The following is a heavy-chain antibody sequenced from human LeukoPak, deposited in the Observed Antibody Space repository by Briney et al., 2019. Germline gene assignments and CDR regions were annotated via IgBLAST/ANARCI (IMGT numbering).Heavy chain of an antibody. CDR3: ARRVGLELRSNWFDP. V-gene: IGHV1-69*06. D-gene: IGHD1-7*01. CDR2: IIPIFGTA. Sequence: SVRVSCKASGGTFSSYAISWVRQAPGQGLEWMGGIIPIFGTANYAQKFQGRVTITADKSTSTAYMELSSLRSEDTAVYYCARRVGLELRSNWFDPWGQGTLVTVSS. CDR1: GGTFSSYA. J-gene: IGHJ5*02.